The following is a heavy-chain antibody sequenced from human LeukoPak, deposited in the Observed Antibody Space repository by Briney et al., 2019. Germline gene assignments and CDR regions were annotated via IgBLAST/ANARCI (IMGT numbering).Heavy chain of an antibody. CDR2: IKQDGSEK. D-gene: IGHD3-16*01. Sequence: GGSLRLSCAASGFTFSSYGMSWVRQAPGKGLEWVANIKQDGSEKYYVDSVKGRFTISRDNAKNSLYLQMNSLRAEDTAVYYCARDGYDYPLRIWGQGTMVTVSS. V-gene: IGHV3-7*01. CDR3: ARDGYDYPLRI. J-gene: IGHJ3*02. CDR1: GFTFSSYG.